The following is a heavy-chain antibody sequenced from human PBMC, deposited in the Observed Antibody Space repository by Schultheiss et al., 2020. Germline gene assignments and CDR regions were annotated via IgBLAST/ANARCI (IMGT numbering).Heavy chain of an antibody. Sequence: SQTLSPTCTVSGGPISSYYWSWIRQPPGKGLEWIGYIYYSGSTNYNPSLKSRVTISVDTSKNQFSLKLSSVTAADTAVYYCARWGYGDYGDYWGQGTLVTVSS. CDR1: GGPISSYY. CDR2: IYYSGST. CDR3: ARWGYGDYGDY. D-gene: IGHD4-17*01. V-gene: IGHV4-59*01. J-gene: IGHJ4*02.